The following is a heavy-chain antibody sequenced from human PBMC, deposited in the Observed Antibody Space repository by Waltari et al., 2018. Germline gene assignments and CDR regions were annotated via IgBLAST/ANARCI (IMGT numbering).Heavy chain of an antibody. CDR3: ARGSGSYYSDAFDI. D-gene: IGHD3-10*01. CDR1: GGSISSYY. J-gene: IGHJ3*02. Sequence: QVQLQESGPGLVKPSETLSLTCTVSGGSISSYYWSWIRQPPGKGLEWIGYIYYSGSTNYNPSLKSRVTISVDTSKNRFSLKLSSVTAADTAVYYCARGSGSYYSDAFDIWGQGTMVTVSS. CDR2: IYYSGST. V-gene: IGHV4-59*01.